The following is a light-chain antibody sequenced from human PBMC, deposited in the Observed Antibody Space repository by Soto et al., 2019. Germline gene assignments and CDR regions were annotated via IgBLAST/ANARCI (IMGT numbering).Light chain of an antibody. CDR2: DAS. J-gene: IGKJ1*01. CDR3: KQYSSFST. V-gene: IGKV1-5*01. Sequence: DIQMTQSPSSLSASVGDRVTITCRASQSISSWLAWYQQKPGKAPKILMYDASSLEGGVPSRFSGSGYGTEFTLNISSLQPDDFATYHCKQYSSFSTFGQGTKV. CDR1: QSISSW.